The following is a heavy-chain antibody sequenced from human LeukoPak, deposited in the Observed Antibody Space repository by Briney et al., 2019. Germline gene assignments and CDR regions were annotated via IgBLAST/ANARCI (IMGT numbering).Heavy chain of an antibody. Sequence: SSETLSLTCAVYGGSFSGYYWSWIRQPPGKGLEWIGEINHSGSTNYNPSLKSRVTISVHTSKNQFSLKLSSATAADTAVYYCARGRVAAAAPTFDYWGQGTLVTASS. CDR1: GGSFSGYY. J-gene: IGHJ4*02. V-gene: IGHV4-34*01. D-gene: IGHD6-13*01. CDR3: ARGRVAAAAPTFDY. CDR2: INHSGST.